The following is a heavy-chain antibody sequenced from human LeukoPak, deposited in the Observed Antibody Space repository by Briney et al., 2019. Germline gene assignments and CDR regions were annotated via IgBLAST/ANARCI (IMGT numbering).Heavy chain of an antibody. V-gene: IGHV1-8*01. CDR2: MNPNSGNT. CDR1: GYTFTSYD. D-gene: IGHD3-9*01. Sequence: ASVKVSCKASGYTFTSYDINWVRQATGQGLEWMGWMNPNSGNTGYAQKFQGRVTMTRDTSISTAYMELSRLRSDDTAVYYCARSLRYFDDNWFDPWGQGTLVTVSS. J-gene: IGHJ5*02. CDR3: ARSLRYFDDNWFDP.